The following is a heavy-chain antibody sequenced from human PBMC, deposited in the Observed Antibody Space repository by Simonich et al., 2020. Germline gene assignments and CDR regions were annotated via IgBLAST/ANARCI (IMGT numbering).Heavy chain of an antibody. Sequence: GGGLVQPGGSLRLSCAASGFTFSSYAMSWVRQAPGKGLEWVSAIRGSGGSTYYADSVKGRFTISRNNSKNTLILQMNSLRAGDTAVYYCAKDLGERITMIVVVIDAFDIWGQGTMVTVSS. CDR1: GFTFSSYA. J-gene: IGHJ3*02. CDR3: AKDLGERITMIVVVIDAFDI. V-gene: IGHV3-23*01. CDR2: IRGSGGST. D-gene: IGHD3-22*01.